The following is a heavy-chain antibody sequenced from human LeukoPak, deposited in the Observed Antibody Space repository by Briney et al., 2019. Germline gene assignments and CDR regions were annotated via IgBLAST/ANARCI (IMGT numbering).Heavy chain of an antibody. J-gene: IGHJ4*02. D-gene: IGHD3-3*01. V-gene: IGHV3-74*01. CDR1: GFTFSSYW. CDR3: ARDASYYDFWSGYLEGPGYSDY. CDR2: INSDGSST. Sequence: PGGSLRLSCAASGFTFSSYWMHWVRQAPGKGLVWVSRINSDGSSTSYADSVKGRFTISRDNAKNSLYLQMNSLRAEDTAVYYCARDASYYDFWSGYLEGPGYSDYWGQGTLVTVSS.